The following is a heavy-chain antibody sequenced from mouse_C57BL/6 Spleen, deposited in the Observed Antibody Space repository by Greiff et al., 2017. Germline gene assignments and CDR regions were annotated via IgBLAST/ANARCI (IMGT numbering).Heavy chain of an antibody. J-gene: IGHJ3*01. V-gene: IGHV14-4*01. CDR3: YSGTWFAY. CDR1: GFNIKDDY. D-gene: IGHD4-1*01. Sequence: EVKLMESGAELVRPGASVKLSCTASGFNIKDDYMHWVKQRPEQGLEWIGWIDPENGDTEYASKFQGKATITADTSSNTAYLQLSSLTSEDTAVYYCYSGTWFAYWGQGTLVTVSA. CDR2: IDPENGDT.